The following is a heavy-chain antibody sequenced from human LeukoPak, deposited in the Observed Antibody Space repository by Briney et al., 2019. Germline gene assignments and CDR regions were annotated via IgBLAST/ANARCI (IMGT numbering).Heavy chain of an antibody. J-gene: IGHJ4*02. Sequence: SETLSLTCTVSGGSISSYYWSWIRQPPGKGLEWIGHIYYSGSTNYNPSLKSRVTISVDTSKNQFSLKLSSVTAADTAVYYCARDLAVAGYFDYWGQGTLVTVSS. CDR3: ARDLAVAGYFDY. D-gene: IGHD6-19*01. CDR2: IYYSGST. V-gene: IGHV4-59*01. CDR1: GGSISSYY.